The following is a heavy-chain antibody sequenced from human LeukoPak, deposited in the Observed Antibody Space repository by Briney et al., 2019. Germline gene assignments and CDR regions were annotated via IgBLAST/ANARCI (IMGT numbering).Heavy chain of an antibody. D-gene: IGHD2-15*01. CDR2: IYYSGST. CDR1: GGSISSYY. V-gene: IGHV4-59*01. Sequence: SETLSLTCTVSGGSISSYYWSWIRQPPGKGLEWVGYIYYSGSTNYNPSLKSRVTISVDTSKNQFSLKLSSVTAADTAVYYCARGSGHYYYYYMDVWGKGTTVTVSS. CDR3: ARGSGHYYYYYMDV. J-gene: IGHJ6*03.